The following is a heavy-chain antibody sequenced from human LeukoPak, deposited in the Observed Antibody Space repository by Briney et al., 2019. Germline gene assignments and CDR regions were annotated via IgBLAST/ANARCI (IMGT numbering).Heavy chain of an antibody. CDR3: ASSRIGRYFDY. V-gene: IGHV3-48*04. Sequence: GGSLRLSCAASAFSFSSYNMNWVRQAPGKGLEWVSYISSTGPTIYYADSVKGRFTISRDNAKNSLYLQMNSLRAEDTAVYYCASSRIGRYFDYWGQGTLVSVSS. CDR2: ISSTGPTI. D-gene: IGHD1-26*01. J-gene: IGHJ4*02. CDR1: AFSFSSYN.